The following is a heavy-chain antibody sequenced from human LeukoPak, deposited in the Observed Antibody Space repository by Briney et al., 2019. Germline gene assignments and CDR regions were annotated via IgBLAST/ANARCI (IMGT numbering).Heavy chain of an antibody. CDR1: GFTFSSYD. Sequence: GGSLRLSCAVSGFTFSSYDMNWVRQAPGKGLEWVSYISSTGTTMQYADSVRGRFTIARDNTKNSLYLQMNSLRAEDTAVYYCARGTQSPVSGYFDFWGQGTLDTVSS. CDR3: ARGTQSPVSGYFDF. CDR2: ISSTGTTM. J-gene: IGHJ4*02. V-gene: IGHV3-48*03. D-gene: IGHD3-10*01.